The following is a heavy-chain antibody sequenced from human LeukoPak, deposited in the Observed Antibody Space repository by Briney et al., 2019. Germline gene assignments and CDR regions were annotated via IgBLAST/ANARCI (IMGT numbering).Heavy chain of an antibody. D-gene: IGHD1-14*01. CDR3: ARRPLYAFDI. V-gene: IGHV5-51*01. J-gene: IGHJ3*02. Sequence: GESLKISCKGSGYSFTSYWIGWVRHMPGKGLEWMGIIYPGDSDTRYSPSFQGHVTISAHKSISTAYLQWSSLKASDTAMYYCARRPLYAFDIWGQGTMVTVSS. CDR1: GYSFTSYW. CDR2: IYPGDSDT.